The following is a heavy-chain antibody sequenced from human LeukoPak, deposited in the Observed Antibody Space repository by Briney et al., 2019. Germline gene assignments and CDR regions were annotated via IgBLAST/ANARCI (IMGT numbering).Heavy chain of an antibody. J-gene: IGHJ4*02. D-gene: IGHD1-1*01. CDR2: IRSKAYGETA. V-gene: IGHV3-49*04. Sequence: PGGSLRLSCAASRFSFSDYTMSWVRQLPGKGLEWVGFIRSKAYGETADYAASVKGRFTISRDDSKAIAYLQMNSLKTEDTAVYHCTRDRGAYNLYDYWGQGTLVTVSS. CDR3: TRDRGAYNLYDY. CDR1: RFSFSDYT.